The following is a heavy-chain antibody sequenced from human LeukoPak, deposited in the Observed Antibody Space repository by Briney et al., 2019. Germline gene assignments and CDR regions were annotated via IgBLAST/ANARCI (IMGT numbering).Heavy chain of an antibody. CDR3: ARCYYGSGSHYYYYYMDV. V-gene: IGHV4-4*09. J-gene: IGHJ6*03. D-gene: IGHD3-10*01. Sequence: SETLSLTCTVSGGSISSYYWSWIRQPPGKGLEWIGYIYTSGSTNYNPSLKSRVTISVDTSKNQFSLKLSSVTAADTAVYYCARCYYGSGSHYYYYYMDVWGKETTVTVSS. CDR1: GGSISSYY. CDR2: IYTSGST.